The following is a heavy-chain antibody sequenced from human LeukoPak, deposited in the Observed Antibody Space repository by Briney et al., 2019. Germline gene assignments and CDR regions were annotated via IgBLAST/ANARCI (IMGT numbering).Heavy chain of an antibody. CDR2: INPNSGGT. CDR3: ARETGVAAAFDY. D-gene: IGHD6-13*01. CDR1: GYTFTGYY. Sequence: ASVKVSCKASGYTFTGYYMHWVRQAPGQGLEWMGWINPNSGGTNYAQKFQGRVTMTRDTSISTAYMELSRLRSDDTAVYYCARETGVAAAFDYWGQGTLATVSS. J-gene: IGHJ4*02. V-gene: IGHV1-2*02.